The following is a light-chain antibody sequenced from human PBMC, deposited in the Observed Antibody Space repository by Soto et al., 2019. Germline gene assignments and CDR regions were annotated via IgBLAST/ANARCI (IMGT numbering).Light chain of an antibody. CDR1: QSVSSTY. V-gene: IGKV3-20*01. Sequence: EIVLTQSPATLSLFPGERATLSCRASQSVSSTYLAWYQQKPGQAPRPLISAASSRATGTPDRFSGSGSGTDFTLTSSRLEPEDFAVYYCQQYGSSRWTFGQGTKVEIK. J-gene: IGKJ1*01. CDR2: AAS. CDR3: QQYGSSRWT.